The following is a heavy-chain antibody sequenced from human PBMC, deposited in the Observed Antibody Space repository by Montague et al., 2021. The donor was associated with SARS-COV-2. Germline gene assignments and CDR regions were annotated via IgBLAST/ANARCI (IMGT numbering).Heavy chain of an antibody. Sequence: SETLSLTCTVSGGSISSSSYYWGWIRQPPGKGLEWIGSIYYSGSTYYNPSLKSRVTISVDTSKYQFSLKLSSVTAADTAVYYCARAFTDWLRYYGMDVWGQGTTVTVSS. J-gene: IGHJ6*02. D-gene: IGHD3-9*01. V-gene: IGHV4-39*01. CDR3: ARAFTDWLRYYGMDV. CDR2: IYYSGST. CDR1: GGSISSSSYY.